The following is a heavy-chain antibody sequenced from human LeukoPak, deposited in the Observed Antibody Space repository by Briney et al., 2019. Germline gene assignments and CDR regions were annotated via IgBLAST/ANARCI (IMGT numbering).Heavy chain of an antibody. J-gene: IGHJ3*02. Sequence: GGSLRLSCAASGFTFADYAMHWVRQVPGKGLEWVSGITWNSGSIGYADSVKGRFTISRDNAKNSLYLQMNSLRAEDTAVYYCVRITMVLRAFDIWGQGTMVTVSS. D-gene: IGHD3-10*01. CDR3: VRITMVLRAFDI. CDR2: ITWNSGSI. V-gene: IGHV3-9*01. CDR1: GFTFADYA.